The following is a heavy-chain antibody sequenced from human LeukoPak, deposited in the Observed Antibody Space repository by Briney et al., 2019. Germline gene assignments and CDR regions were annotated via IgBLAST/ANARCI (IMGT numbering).Heavy chain of an antibody. D-gene: IGHD1-26*01. J-gene: IGHJ3*02. CDR3: ARDSGGGSYWSAFDI. Sequence: GGSLRLSCAASGFTFSSYWMHWVRQAPGKGLVWVSRINSDGSSTIYADSVKGRFTISRDNAKNTLYLQMNSLRAEDTAVYYCARDSGGGSYWSAFDIWGQGTMVTVSS. V-gene: IGHV3-74*01. CDR2: INSDGSST. CDR1: GFTFSSYW.